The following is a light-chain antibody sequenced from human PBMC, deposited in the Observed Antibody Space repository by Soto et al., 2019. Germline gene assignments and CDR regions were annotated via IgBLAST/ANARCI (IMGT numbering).Light chain of an antibody. Sequence: QSALTQPPSASGSPGQSVTISCTGTSSDVGGYNYVSWYQQHPGKAPKLMISEVSKRPSGVPDRFSGSKSGNTASLTVSGLPPQYEADYYCSSFAGNNNLVFGGGTKLTVL. V-gene: IGLV2-8*01. CDR3: SSFAGNNNLV. J-gene: IGLJ2*01. CDR1: SSDVGGYNY. CDR2: EVS.